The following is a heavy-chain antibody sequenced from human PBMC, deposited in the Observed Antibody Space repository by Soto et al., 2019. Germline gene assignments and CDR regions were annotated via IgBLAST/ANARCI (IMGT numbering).Heavy chain of an antibody. J-gene: IGHJ5*02. D-gene: IGHD6-13*01. CDR1: GYIFTGYY. CDR3: ARDFGSSSYSFDP. Sequence: ASVKVSCKASGYIFTGYYMHCVRQAPGQGLEWMGWINPKSGGTNYAQKFQGWVTMTRDTSISTAYMELSRLRSDDTAVYYCARDFGSSSYSFDPWGQGTLVTVSS. CDR2: INPKSGGT. V-gene: IGHV1-2*04.